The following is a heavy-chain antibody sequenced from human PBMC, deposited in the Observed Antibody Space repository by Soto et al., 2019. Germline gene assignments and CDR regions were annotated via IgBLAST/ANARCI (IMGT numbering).Heavy chain of an antibody. CDR1: GGTFSSYA. V-gene: IGHV1-69*13. Sequence: SVKVSCKASGGTFSSYAISWVRQAPGQGLEWMGGIIPIFGTASYAQKFQGRVTITADESTSTAYMELSSLRSEDTAVYYCARAHPYYYDSPRSWQAFDYWGQGTLVTVSS. CDR2: IIPIFGTA. D-gene: IGHD3-22*01. J-gene: IGHJ4*02. CDR3: ARAHPYYYDSPRSWQAFDY.